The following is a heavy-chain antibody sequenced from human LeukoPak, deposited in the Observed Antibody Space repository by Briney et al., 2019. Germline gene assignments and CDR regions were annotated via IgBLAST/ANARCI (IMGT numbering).Heavy chain of an antibody. Sequence: SETLSLTCTVSGGSISSGSYYWRWIRQPAGKGLEWIGRIYTSGSTNYNPSLKSRVTISVDTSKNQFSLKLSSVTAADTAVYYCARDLPVLGRYYDSSGYYDYYYYMDVWGKGTTVTVSS. CDR1: GGSISSGSYY. J-gene: IGHJ6*03. CDR3: ARDLPVLGRYYDSSGYYDYYYYMDV. CDR2: IYTSGST. V-gene: IGHV4-61*02. D-gene: IGHD3-22*01.